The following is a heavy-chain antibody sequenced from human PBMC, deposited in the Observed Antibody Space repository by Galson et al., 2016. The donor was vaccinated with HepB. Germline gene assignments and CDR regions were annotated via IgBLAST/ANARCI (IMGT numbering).Heavy chain of an antibody. Sequence: SLRLSCAVSGLTFNIQYMSWVRRAPGKGLEWVANIEKDGSEENYVDSVKGRFTISRDNAKNSAYLQMNNVRAEDTAIYYCVAGAGWLPDYWGQGTLVSVSS. V-gene: IGHV3-7*03. D-gene: IGHD6-19*01. CDR3: VAGAGWLPDY. CDR1: GLTFNIQY. J-gene: IGHJ4*02. CDR2: IEKDGSEE.